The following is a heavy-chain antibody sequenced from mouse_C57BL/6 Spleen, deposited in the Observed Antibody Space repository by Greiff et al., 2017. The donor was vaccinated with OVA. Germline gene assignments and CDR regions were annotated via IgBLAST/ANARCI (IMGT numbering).Heavy chain of an antibody. J-gene: IGHJ3*01. V-gene: IGHV1-59*01. Sequence: QVQLQQSGAELVRPGTSVKLSCKASGYTFTSYWMHWVKQRPGQGLEWIGVIDPSDSYTNYNQKFKGKATLTVDTSSSTAYMQLSSLTSEDSAVYYCARIEDGSSYWFAYWGQGTLVTVSA. CDR3: ARIEDGSSYWFAY. CDR1: GYTFTSYW. D-gene: IGHD1-1*01. CDR2: IDPSDSYT.